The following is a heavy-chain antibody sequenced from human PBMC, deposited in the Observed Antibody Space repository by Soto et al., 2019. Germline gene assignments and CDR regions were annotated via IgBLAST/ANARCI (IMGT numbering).Heavy chain of an antibody. CDR1: GFSFSNYI. J-gene: IGHJ6*02. D-gene: IGHD5-18*01. CDR3: ARERNTGYDYSYYYGMDV. V-gene: IGHV3-30-3*01. Sequence: PGGSLRLSCSASGFSFSNYILNWVRQGPGKGLEWVAVISYEGSNKYYADSVKGRFTISRDNSKNTLYLQMNSLRAEDTAVYYCARERNTGYDYSYYYGMDVWGQGTTVTVSS. CDR2: ISYEGSNK.